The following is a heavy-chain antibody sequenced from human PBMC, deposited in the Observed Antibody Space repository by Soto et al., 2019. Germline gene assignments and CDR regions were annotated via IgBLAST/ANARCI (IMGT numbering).Heavy chain of an antibody. D-gene: IGHD6-13*01. Sequence: EVQLLESGGGLVQPGGSLRLSCAASGFTFSTYVMSWVRQAPGKGLEWVSVISDSGVSTYYADSVKGRFTISRDNSKNTLYLQMNSLRAEDTAVYYCAKFKGSSWYLYFQHWGQGTLVTVSS. J-gene: IGHJ1*01. V-gene: IGHV3-23*01. CDR1: GFTFSTYV. CDR2: ISDSGVST. CDR3: AKFKGSSWYLYFQH.